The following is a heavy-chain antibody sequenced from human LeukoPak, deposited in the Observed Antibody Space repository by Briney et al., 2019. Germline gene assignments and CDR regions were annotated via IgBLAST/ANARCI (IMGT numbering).Heavy chain of an antibody. D-gene: IGHD1-14*01. Sequence: PSETLSLTCTVSGGSISSYYWSWIRQPPGKGLEWIGYIYYSGSTNYNPSLKSRVTISVDTSKNQFSLKLSSVTAADTAVYYCATWEKPNYYYYYMDVWGKGTTVTVSS. CDR1: GGSISSYY. V-gene: IGHV4-59*01. CDR3: ATWEKPNYYYYYMDV. J-gene: IGHJ6*03. CDR2: IYYSGST.